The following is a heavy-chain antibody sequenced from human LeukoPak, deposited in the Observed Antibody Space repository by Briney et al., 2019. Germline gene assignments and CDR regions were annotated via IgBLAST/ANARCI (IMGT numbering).Heavy chain of an antibody. D-gene: IGHD5-18*01. CDR1: GFTVSSNS. V-gene: IGHV3-53*01. J-gene: IGHJ4*02. CDR3: AKEGYSYGYFFDY. CDR2: IYSGGST. Sequence: GGSLRLSCAASGFTVSSNSMSWVRQAPGKGREWVSVIYSGGSTKYADSGKVRVTISRDNSSNTLYLQMHRPRAHDTAVYYCAKEGYSYGYFFDYRGQGTLATVSS.